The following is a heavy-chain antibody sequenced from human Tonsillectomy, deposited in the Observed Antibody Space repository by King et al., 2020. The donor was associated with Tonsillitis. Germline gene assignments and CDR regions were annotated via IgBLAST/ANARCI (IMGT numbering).Heavy chain of an antibody. CDR1: GFTFTNAW. V-gene: IGHV3-15*01. Sequence: VQLVESGGGLVKPGGSLRLSCAASGFTFTNAWMSWVRQAPGKGLEWVGRIKSKADSGTADYAGPVKGRFIISRDDSKNGLYLQMNSLKTEDTALYYCTVSLGYCNGDSCSANDYWGQGTLVTVSS. CDR2: IKSKADSGTA. CDR3: TVSLGYCNGDSCSANDY. D-gene: IGHD2-15*01. J-gene: IGHJ4*02.